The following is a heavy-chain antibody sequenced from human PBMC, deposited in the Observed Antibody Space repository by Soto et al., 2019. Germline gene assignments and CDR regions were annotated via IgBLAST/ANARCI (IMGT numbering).Heavy chain of an antibody. CDR2: IYYSGST. CDR1: GGSISSGDYY. Sequence: SETLSLTFTVSGGSISSGDYYWSWIRQPPGKGLEWIGYIYYSGSTYHNPSLKSRVTISVDTSKNQFSLKLSSVTAADTAVYYCARAGGVYDSSGYYSVLYWGQGTLVTVSS. V-gene: IGHV4-30-4*01. J-gene: IGHJ4*02. D-gene: IGHD3-22*01. CDR3: ARAGGVYDSSGYYSVLY.